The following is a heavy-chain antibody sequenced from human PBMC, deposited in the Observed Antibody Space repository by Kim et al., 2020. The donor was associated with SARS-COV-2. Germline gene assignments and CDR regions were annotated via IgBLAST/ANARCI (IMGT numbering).Heavy chain of an antibody. CDR3: AREYDYIWGSYRYSLDY. Sequence: VKRLFTISRDNAKNSLYLQMNSLRAEDTAVYYCAREYDYIWGSYRYSLDYWGQGTLVTVSS. D-gene: IGHD3-16*02. V-gene: IGHV3-21*01. J-gene: IGHJ4*02.